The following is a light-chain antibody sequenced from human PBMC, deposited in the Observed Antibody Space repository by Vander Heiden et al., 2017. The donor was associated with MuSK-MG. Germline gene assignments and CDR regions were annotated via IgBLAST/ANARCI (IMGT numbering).Light chain of an antibody. J-gene: IGLJ3*02. Sequence: QSALTQPASVSGSPGQSITISCTGSRSDIGGYDYVSWYQQHPGKAPRLVISDVTNRPSGVSNRFSGSKSGTVASLTISGLQPEDEADYYCSSYTNNIGLFGGGTKVTVL. V-gene: IGLV2-14*03. CDR1: RSDIGGYDY. CDR2: DVT. CDR3: SSYTNNIGL.